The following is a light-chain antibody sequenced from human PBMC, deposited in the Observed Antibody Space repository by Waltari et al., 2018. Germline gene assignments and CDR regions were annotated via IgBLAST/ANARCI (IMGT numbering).Light chain of an antibody. Sequence: EIVMTQSPATLSVSPGERATLSCRASQSVSSNLAWYQQKPGQAPRLLIYGASTRASGIPSRFSGSGSGTEFTLTISSVQSEDLAAYYCLQYGTWAFTFGPGTRLEIK. CDR3: LQYGTWAFT. CDR1: QSVSSN. CDR2: GAS. J-gene: IGKJ5*01. V-gene: IGKV3-15*01.